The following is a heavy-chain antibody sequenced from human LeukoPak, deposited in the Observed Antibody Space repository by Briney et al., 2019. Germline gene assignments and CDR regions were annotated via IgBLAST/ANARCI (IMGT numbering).Heavy chain of an antibody. D-gene: IGHD3-10*01. CDR1: GFTVSGNY. Sequence: GGSLRLSCAASGFTVSGNYMSWVRQAPGKGLEWLSVIHKGGNTYYADSVKGRFTISRDSSKNTVFLQMDSLRAEDTAVYYCARDPGYGLGVDYGDYWGQGTLVTVSS. J-gene: IGHJ4*02. CDR2: IHKGGNT. CDR3: ARDPGYGLGVDYGDY. V-gene: IGHV3-66*01.